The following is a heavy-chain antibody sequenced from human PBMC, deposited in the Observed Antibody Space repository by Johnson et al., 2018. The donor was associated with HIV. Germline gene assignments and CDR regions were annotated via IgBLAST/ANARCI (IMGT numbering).Heavy chain of an antibody. D-gene: IGHD1-26*01. CDR1: GFTFSTYA. V-gene: IGHV3-23*04. J-gene: IGHJ3*02. CDR3: AKRFFGSSDAFDI. Sequence: VQLVESGGGLVQPGGSLRLSCAASGFTFSTYAMSWVRQAPGKGLEWVSAINSRGGTTYYADSVKGRFTISRDNSRNTLYLQMNSLRAEDTAVYYCAKRFFGSSDAFDIWGQGTMVTVSS. CDR2: INSRGGTT.